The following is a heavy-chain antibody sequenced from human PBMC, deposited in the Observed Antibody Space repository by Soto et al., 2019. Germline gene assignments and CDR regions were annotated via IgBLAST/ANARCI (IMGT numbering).Heavy chain of an antibody. J-gene: IGHJ5*02. CDR3: ARRQYMATVTTGIGWFDP. D-gene: IGHD4-17*01. V-gene: IGHV4-59*08. Sequence: QVQLQESGPGLVKPSETLSLTCTVSGGSISSYYWSWIRQPPGKGLEWIGFIYYSGSTNDNPSRKSRFTTSVDTSKNQSSLKLSSVTAADTAVYYCARRQYMATVTTGIGWFDPWGQGTLVTVSS. CDR2: IYYSGST. CDR1: GGSISSYY.